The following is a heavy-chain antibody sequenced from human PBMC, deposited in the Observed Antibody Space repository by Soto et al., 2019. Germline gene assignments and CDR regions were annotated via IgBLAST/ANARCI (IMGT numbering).Heavy chain of an antibody. CDR3: XXXXXXXXXXXXXDV. CDR2: ISYDGSNK. V-gene: IGHV3-30*03. J-gene: IGHJ6*02. Sequence: QVQLVESGGGVVQPGRSLRLSCAASGFTFSSYGMHWVRQAPGKGLEWVAVISYDGSNKYYADSVKGRFTISRDNSKNTLYLQMNSLRAEDTAVYXXXXXXXXXXXXXXXDVXGQGTTVTVSS. CDR1: GFTFSSYG.